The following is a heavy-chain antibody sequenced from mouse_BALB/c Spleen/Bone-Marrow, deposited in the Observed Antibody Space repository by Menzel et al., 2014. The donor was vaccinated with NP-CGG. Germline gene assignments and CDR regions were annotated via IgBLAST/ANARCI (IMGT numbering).Heavy chain of an antibody. J-gene: IGHJ2*01. CDR2: ILPGSGSS. Sequence: QVQLQQSGAELMKPGASVKISCKATGYTFSSYWIEWVKQRPGHGLEWIGEILPGSGSSNYNEKFEGKATITADTSSNTAYMQLSSLTSEDSAVYYCTRWGWSFDYWGQGTTLTVSS. D-gene: IGHD2-3*01. CDR3: TRWGWSFDY. V-gene: IGHV1-9*01. CDR1: GYTFSSYW.